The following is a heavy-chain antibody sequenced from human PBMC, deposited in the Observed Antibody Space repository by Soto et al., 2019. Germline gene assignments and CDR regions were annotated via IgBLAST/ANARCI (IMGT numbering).Heavy chain of an antibody. V-gene: IGHV4-59*01. CDR2: IYYTGTT. J-gene: IGHJ4*02. CDR1: GVSISSSY. Sequence: PSETLSLTCTVSGVSISSSYWSWIRQSPGTGLEWIGYIYYTGTTNYNPSLKRRVTISLDTAKNQFSLNVNSLTTADTAVYFCARGGNRYSNTASGVGRFDFWAQGTLVTVSS. CDR3: ARGGNRYSNTASGVGRFDF. D-gene: IGHD5-12*01.